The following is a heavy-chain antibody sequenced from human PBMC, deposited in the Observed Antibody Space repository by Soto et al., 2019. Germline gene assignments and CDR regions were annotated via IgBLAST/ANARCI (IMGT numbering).Heavy chain of an antibody. CDR1: GGSINNYY. D-gene: IGHD3-22*01. Sequence: PSETLSLTCTVSGGSINNYYWSWIRQPPGKGLEFIGYIYYAGSTTYNPSIKSRVTISVDTSKNQFSLQLRSVTAADTAVYYCARLGGYYQALDSWGQGTRVTVS. J-gene: IGHJ4*02. CDR3: ARLGGYYQALDS. V-gene: IGHV4-59*08. CDR2: IYYAGST.